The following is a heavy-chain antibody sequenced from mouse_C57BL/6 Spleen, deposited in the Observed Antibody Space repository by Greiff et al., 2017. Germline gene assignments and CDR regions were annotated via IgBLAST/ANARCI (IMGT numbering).Heavy chain of an antibody. CDR1: GFTFSSYG. V-gene: IGHV5-6*01. CDR3: ARQLTTVVVDYFDY. CDR2: ISSGGSYT. D-gene: IGHD1-1*01. Sequence: EVKLMESGGDLVKPGGSLKLSCAASGFTFSSYGMSWVRQTPDKRLEWVATISSGGSYTYYPDSVKGRFTISRDNAKNTLYLQMSSLKSEDTAMYYCARQLTTVVVDYFDYWGQGTTLTVSS. J-gene: IGHJ2*01.